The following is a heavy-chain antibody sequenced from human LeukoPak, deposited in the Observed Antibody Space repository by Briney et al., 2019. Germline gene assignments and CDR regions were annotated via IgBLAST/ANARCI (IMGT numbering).Heavy chain of an antibody. V-gene: IGHV3-9*01. CDR3: AKGDVSVTREFDY. Sequence: GGSLRLSCAASGFTFDDYAMHWVRQAPGKGLEWVSDLSWNSGSIGYADSVKGRFIISRDNAKNSLYLQMNSVRAEDTALYYCAKGDVSVTREFDYWGQGTLVTVSS. D-gene: IGHD7-27*01. J-gene: IGHJ4*02. CDR2: LSWNSGSI. CDR1: GFTFDDYA.